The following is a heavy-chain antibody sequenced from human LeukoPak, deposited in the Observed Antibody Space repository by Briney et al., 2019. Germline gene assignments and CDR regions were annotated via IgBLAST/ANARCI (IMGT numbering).Heavy chain of an antibody. Sequence: SETLSLTCAVHYGALSGYYWTWIRQPPGKGLEGIGEIHHSGASNYNTSLKSRVAISLDTSKHQFSLQLTSMTAADTAVYFCARGGGQRRSWLDLWGQGTLVSVTS. J-gene: IGHJ5*02. V-gene: IGHV4-34*01. CDR1: YGALSGYY. CDR3: ARGGGQRRSWLDL. D-gene: IGHD3-10*01. CDR2: IHHSGAS.